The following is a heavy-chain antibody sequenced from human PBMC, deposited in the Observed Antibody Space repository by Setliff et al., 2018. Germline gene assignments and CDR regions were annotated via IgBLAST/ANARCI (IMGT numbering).Heavy chain of an antibody. V-gene: IGHV4-39*01. CDR1: ADSISSSYDY. Sequence: SETLSLTCNVSADSISSSYDYWAWIRQPPGKGLEWIGSIYNSGSTYYNPSLKSRVSISVDTSKNQFSLKLRSVTAADTAVYYCARLGYRGDLDYWGQGTLVTVSS. J-gene: IGHJ4*02. D-gene: IGHD6-25*01. CDR3: ARLGYRGDLDY. CDR2: IYNSGST.